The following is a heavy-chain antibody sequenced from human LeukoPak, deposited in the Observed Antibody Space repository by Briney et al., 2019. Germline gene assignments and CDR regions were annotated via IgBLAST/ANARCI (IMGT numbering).Heavy chain of an antibody. Sequence: SVKVSCKASGGTFSSYAISWVRQAPGQGLEWMGGIIPIFGTANYAQKFQGRVTITTDESTSTAYMELSSLRSEDTAVYYCARDLTGTILHDAFDIWGQGTMVTVSS. CDR1: GGTFSSYA. CDR2: IIPIFGTA. J-gene: IGHJ3*02. CDR3: ARDLTGTILHDAFDI. V-gene: IGHV1-69*05. D-gene: IGHD1-7*01.